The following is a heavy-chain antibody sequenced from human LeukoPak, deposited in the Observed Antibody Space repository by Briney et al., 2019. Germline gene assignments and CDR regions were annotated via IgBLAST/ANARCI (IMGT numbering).Heavy chain of an antibody. D-gene: IGHD3-9*01. V-gene: IGHV3-30*04. J-gene: IGHJ4*02. CDR1: GFTFSSYA. CDR3: ALLVLRYFDWPTFDY. Sequence: GGSLRLSCAASGFTFSSYAMHWVRQAPGKGLEWVAVISYDGSNKYYADSVKGRFTISRDNSKNTLYLQMYSLRAEDTAVYYCALLVLRYFDWPTFDYWGQGTLVTVSS. CDR2: ISYDGSNK.